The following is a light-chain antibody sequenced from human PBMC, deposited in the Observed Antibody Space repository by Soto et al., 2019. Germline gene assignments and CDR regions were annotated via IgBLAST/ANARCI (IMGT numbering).Light chain of an antibody. CDR2: VAS. CDR3: QQYGSS. CDR1: QSVSSSS. J-gene: IGKJ1*01. Sequence: EIVLTQSPGTLSLSPGERATLSCRASQSVSSSSLAWYQHKPGQAPRLLIYVASHRATGIPDRFSGSGSGTDFTFTISRLEPEDFAVYYCQQYGSSFGQGTKVEIK. V-gene: IGKV3-20*01.